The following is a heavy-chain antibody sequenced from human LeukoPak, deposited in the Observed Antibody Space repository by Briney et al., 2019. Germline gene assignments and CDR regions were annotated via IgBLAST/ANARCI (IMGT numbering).Heavy chain of an antibody. CDR2: ISGSGGST. D-gene: IGHD6-19*01. CDR3: AKDSRHSSGWFVMLDYFDY. V-gene: IGHV3-23*01. J-gene: IGHJ4*02. Sequence: GGSLRLSCAASGFTFSSYAMSWVRQAPGKGLEWVSAISGSGGSTYYADSVKGRFTISRDNSKNTLYLQMNSLRAEDTAVYYCAKDSRHSSGWFVMLDYFDYWGQGTLVTVSS. CDR1: GFTFSSYA.